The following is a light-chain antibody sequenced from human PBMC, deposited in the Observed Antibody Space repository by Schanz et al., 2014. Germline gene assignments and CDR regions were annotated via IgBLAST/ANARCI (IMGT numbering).Light chain of an antibody. CDR3: SSYAGSYTWV. V-gene: IGLV2-11*01. J-gene: IGLJ3*02. CDR2: GVT. Sequence: QSALTQPRSVSGSPGQSVTISCTGTSSDVGGYDYVSWYQQHPGKAPKLMIYGVTKRPSGVPDRFSGSKSGNTASLTISGLQAEDEADYYCSSYAGSYTWVFGGGTKLTVL. CDR1: SSDVGGYDY.